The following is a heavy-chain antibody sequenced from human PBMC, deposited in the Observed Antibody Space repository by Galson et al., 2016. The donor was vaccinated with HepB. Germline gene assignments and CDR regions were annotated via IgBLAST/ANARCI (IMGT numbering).Heavy chain of an antibody. D-gene: IGHD1-26*01. J-gene: IGHJ4*02. CDR1: GFTFSDHS. V-gene: IGHV3-11*06. CDR2: IRGSSYS. CDR3: ARREGDY. Sequence: SLRLSCAASGFTFSDHSMSWFRPAPGKGLEWVSYIRGSSYSNYADSVKGRITISRDNAKNSLYLQMNSLRVEDTAVYYCARREGDYWGQGTLVTVSS.